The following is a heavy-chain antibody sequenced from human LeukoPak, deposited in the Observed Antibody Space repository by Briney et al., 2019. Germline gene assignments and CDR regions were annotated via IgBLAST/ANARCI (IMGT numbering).Heavy chain of an antibody. CDR3: ARLGQGLDRGVQNAFDI. CDR2: IYSGTTA. CDR1: GFTVTNNY. D-gene: IGHD3-10*01. V-gene: IGHV3-53*01. J-gene: IGHJ3*02. Sequence: GGSLRLSCSASGFTVTNNYMTWVRQAPGKGLEWVAVIYSGTTAYYAGSVKGRFTISRDNSKHTLYLQMNTLRPDDTAVYYCARLGQGLDRGVQNAFDIWGHGTMVIVSS.